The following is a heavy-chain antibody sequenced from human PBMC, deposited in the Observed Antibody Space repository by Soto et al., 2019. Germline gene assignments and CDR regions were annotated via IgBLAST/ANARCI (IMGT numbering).Heavy chain of an antibody. V-gene: IGHV3-30*18. J-gene: IGHJ4*02. Sequence: GGSLRLSCAASGFTFSSYGMHWVRQAPGKGLEWVAVISYDGSNKYYADSVKGRFTISRDNSKNTLYLQTNSLRAEDTAVYYCAKDPDPYRAQGTLVTVSS. CDR2: ISYDGSNK. CDR3: AKDPDPY. CDR1: GFTFSSYG.